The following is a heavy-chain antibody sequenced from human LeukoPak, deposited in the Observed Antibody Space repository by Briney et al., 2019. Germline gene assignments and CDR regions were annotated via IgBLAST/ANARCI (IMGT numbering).Heavy chain of an antibody. CDR2: IYPGDSDT. D-gene: IGHD6-6*01. CDR1: GYRFTNYW. Sequence: GESLKISCKGSGYRFTNYWIAWVRQMPGKGLEWMGIIYPGDSDTKYSPSFQGQVTISADKSISTAYLQWSSLKASDTAMYYCGRHEYSSPDYWGQGTLVTVSS. J-gene: IGHJ4*02. V-gene: IGHV5-51*01. CDR3: GRHEYSSPDY.